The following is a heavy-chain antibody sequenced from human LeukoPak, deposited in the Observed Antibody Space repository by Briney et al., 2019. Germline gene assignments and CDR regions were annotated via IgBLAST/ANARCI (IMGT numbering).Heavy chain of an antibody. CDR2: IWYDGSNK. Sequence: PGGSLRLSCAASGFTFSSYGMHWVRQAPGKGLEWVAVIWYDGSNKYYADSVKGRFTISRDNSKNTLYLQMNSLRAEDTAVYYCARDTSHVGWGVGNWGQGTLVTVSS. CDR1: GFTFSSYG. D-gene: IGHD3-10*01. V-gene: IGHV3-33*01. J-gene: IGHJ4*02. CDR3: ARDTSHVGWGVGN.